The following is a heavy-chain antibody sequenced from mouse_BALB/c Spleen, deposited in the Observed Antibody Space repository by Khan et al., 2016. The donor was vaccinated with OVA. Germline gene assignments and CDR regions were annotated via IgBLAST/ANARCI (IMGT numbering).Heavy chain of an antibody. CDR3: ASHLTGSFAY. CDR2: ISSDGDYT. J-gene: IGHJ3*01. CDR1: GFTFSTFA. D-gene: IGHD4-1*01. V-gene: IGHV5-9-3*01. Sequence: EVELVESGGGLVKPGGSLKLSCAASGFTFSTFAMSWVRQTPEKRLEWVATISSDGDYTYYPDNVTGHFTLSRNNAKNTLYLKMSSLKSEDTAMYYCASHLTGSFAYWGQGTLVTVSA.